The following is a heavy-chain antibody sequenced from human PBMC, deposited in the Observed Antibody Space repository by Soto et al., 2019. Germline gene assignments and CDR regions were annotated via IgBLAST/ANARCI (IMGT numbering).Heavy chain of an antibody. CDR2: INHFGRT. CDR3: ARVSRGTGTSWGAFYYMDV. V-gene: IGHV4-34*02. D-gene: IGHD1-26*01. Sequence: QVQLQQWGAGLLKPSETLSLTCAVYSGSFNTYYWSWVRQPPGKGLEWIAEINHFGRTNYNPSLNSRLTLSVDTSKNQLSLSLSSVTAADTAVYYCARVSRGTGTSWGAFYYMDVWGTGTPVTVSS. CDR1: SGSFNTYY. J-gene: IGHJ6*03.